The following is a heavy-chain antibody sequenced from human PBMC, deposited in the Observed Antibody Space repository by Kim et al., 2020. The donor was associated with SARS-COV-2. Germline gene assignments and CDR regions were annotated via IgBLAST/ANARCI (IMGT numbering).Heavy chain of an antibody. V-gene: IGHV3-43*02. CDR1: GFTFDDYA. Sequence: GGSLRLSCAASGFTFDDYAMHWVRQAPGKGLEWVSLISGDGGSTYYADSVKGRFTISRDNSKNSLYLQMNSLRTEDTALYYCAKAGDYSSSPRPRGYYYYYYGMDVWGQGTTVTVSS. CDR2: ISGDGGST. J-gene: IGHJ6*02. D-gene: IGHD6-6*01. CDR3: AKAGDYSSSPRPRGYYYYYYGMDV.